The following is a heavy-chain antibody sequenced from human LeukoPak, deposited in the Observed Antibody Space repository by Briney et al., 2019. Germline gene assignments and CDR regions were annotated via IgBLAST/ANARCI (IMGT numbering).Heavy chain of an antibody. D-gene: IGHD3-10*01. V-gene: IGHV4-34*01. J-gene: IGHJ4*02. Sequence: PSETLSLTCAVYGGSFSGYYWSWLRQPPGKGLEWIGEINHSGSTNYNPSLKSRVTISVDTSKNQFSLKVSSVTAAGTAVYYCARVNSTSGEVDYWGQGTLVTVSS. CDR1: GGSFSGYY. CDR2: INHSGST. CDR3: ARVNSTSGEVDY.